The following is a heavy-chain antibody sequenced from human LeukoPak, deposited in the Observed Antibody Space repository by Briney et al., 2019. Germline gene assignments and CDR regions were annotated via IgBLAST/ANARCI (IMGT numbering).Heavy chain of an antibody. Sequence: ASVKVSCKASGYTFTSYVISWVRQAPGQGLEWMGWISAYNSNTNYAQKLQGRVTMTTDTSTSTAYMELRSLRSDDTAVYYCARGYCSSTNCFTFDYWGQGTLVTVSS. D-gene: IGHD2-2*01. CDR3: ARGYCSSTNCFTFDY. CDR1: GYTFTSYV. V-gene: IGHV1-18*01. CDR2: ISAYNSNT. J-gene: IGHJ4*02.